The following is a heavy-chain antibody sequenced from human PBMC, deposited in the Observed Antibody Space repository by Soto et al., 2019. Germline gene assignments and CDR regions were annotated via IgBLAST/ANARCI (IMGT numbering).Heavy chain of an antibody. J-gene: IGHJ5*02. D-gene: IGHD6-13*01. CDR2: INHSGST. V-gene: IGHV4-34*01. CDR3: ARDKSSSWNRGWFDP. Sequence: XATLSLTCAVYGGSFSGYYWSWIRQPPGKGLEWIGEINHSGSTNYNPSLKSRVTISVDTSKNQFSLKLSSVTAADTAVYYCARDKSSSWNRGWFDPWGQGTLVTVSS. CDR1: GGSFSGYY.